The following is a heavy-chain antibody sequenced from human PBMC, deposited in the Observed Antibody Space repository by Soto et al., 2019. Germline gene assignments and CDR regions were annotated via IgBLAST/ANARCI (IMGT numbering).Heavy chain of an antibody. CDR1: GFTFSSYA. CDR2: ISGSGGST. D-gene: IGHD6-6*01. CDR3: AKALSSIAARRSGMDV. J-gene: IGHJ6*02. V-gene: IGHV3-23*01. Sequence: EVQLLESGGGLVQPGGSLRLSCAASGFTFSSYAMSWVRQAPGKGLEWVSAISGSGGSTYYADSVKGRFTISRDNSKNTLYLQMNSLRAEDTAVYYCAKALSSIAARRSGMDVWGQGTTVTVSS.